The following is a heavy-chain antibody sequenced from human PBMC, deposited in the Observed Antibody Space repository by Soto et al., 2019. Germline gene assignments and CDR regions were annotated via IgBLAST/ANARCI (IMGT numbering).Heavy chain of an antibody. Sequence: GGSLRLSCAASGFVFTNYGMHWVRQAPGKGLEWVAFISNDGSKKYYADSVKGRYTISRDNSENTVYLQMTSLRPDDTAVFYCARDVAMPSGLGLGYWGQGTLVTVSS. J-gene: IGHJ4*02. V-gene: IGHV3-30*03. CDR3: ARDVAMPSGLGLGY. CDR2: ISNDGSKK. D-gene: IGHD6-19*01. CDR1: GFVFTNYG.